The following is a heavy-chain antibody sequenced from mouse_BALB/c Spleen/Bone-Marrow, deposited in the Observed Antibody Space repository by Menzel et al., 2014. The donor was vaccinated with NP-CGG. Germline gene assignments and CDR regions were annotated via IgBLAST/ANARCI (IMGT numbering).Heavy chain of an antibody. Sequence: VQLQESGAELVRPGTSVKASCKASGYAFSNYLIEWVKQRPGQGLEWIGVINPGSGDINYNEKFKGKAALTADKSSSTAYMQLSSLTSDDSAVYFCARFIATAYAMDYWGQGASVTISS. V-gene: IGHV1-54*01. D-gene: IGHD1-1*01. CDR3: ARFIATAYAMDY. CDR2: INPGSGDI. J-gene: IGHJ4*01. CDR1: GYAFSNYL.